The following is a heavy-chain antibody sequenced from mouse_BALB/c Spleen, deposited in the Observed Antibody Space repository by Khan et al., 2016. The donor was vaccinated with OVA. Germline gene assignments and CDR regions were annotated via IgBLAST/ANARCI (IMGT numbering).Heavy chain of an antibody. CDR2: TNPTNGRT. V-gene: IGHV1S81*02. CDR3: ARIKKIVATYFDY. CDR1: GYTFTSYW. J-gene: IGHJ2*01. D-gene: IGHD1-1*01. Sequence: QVQLQQSGAELVKAGASVKMSCKASGYTFTSYWMHWVKQRLGQGLEWFAETNPTNGRTNYNEKFKSKATLTVDKSSSTAYMLLSGQPFEDSAVYYCARIKKIVATYFDYWGQGTTLTVSS.